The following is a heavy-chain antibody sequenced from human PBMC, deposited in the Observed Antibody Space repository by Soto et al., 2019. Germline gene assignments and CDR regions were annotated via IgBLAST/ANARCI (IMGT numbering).Heavy chain of an antibody. J-gene: IGHJ6*02. CDR2: INPNSGGT. CDR1: GYTFTGYY. Sequence: ASVKVSCKASGYTFTGYYMHWVRQAPGQGLEWMGWINPNSGGTNYAQKFQGWVTMTRDTSISTVYMELSRLRSDDTAVYYCARATYYYDSSGSWYGMDVWGQGTTVTVSS. V-gene: IGHV1-2*04. CDR3: ARATYYYDSSGSWYGMDV. D-gene: IGHD3-22*01.